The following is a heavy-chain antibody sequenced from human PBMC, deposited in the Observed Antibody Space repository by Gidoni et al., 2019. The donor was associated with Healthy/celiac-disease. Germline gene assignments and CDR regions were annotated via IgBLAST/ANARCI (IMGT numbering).Heavy chain of an antibody. J-gene: IGHJ2*01. Sequence: EVQLVESGGGLVQPGRSLRLSCAASGFTFDDYAMHWVRQAPGKGLEWVSGISWNSGSIGYADSVKGRFTISRDNAKNSLYLQMNSLRAEDTALYYCAKDDSSGYHYWYFDLWGRGTLVTVSS. D-gene: IGHD3-22*01. CDR1: GFTFDDYA. CDR3: AKDDSSGYHYWYFDL. V-gene: IGHV3-9*01. CDR2: ISWNSGSI.